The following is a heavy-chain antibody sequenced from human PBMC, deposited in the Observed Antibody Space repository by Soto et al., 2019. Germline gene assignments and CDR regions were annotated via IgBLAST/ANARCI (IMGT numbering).Heavy chain of an antibody. J-gene: IGHJ4*02. Sequence: QVNLVQSGAEVKKPGASVKVSCKGSGYGFTTYGITWMRQAPGQGLEWMAWISAHNGNTNYAQKLQGRVTVTRDTSTSTAYMELRSLRSDDTAVYYCASGRYGDYWGQGALVTVSS. D-gene: IGHD1-26*01. V-gene: IGHV1-18*01. CDR3: ASGRYGDY. CDR2: ISAHNGNT. CDR1: GYGFTTYG.